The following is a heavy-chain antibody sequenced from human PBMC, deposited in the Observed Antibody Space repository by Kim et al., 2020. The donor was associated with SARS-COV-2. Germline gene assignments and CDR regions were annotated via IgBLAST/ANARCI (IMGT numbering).Heavy chain of an antibody. CDR3: SRRFYAMDV. V-gene: IGHV3-53*01. D-gene: IGHD3-16*01. J-gene: IGHJ6*02. Sequence: GGSLRLSCAASGFTVSSNYMTWVRQAPGKGLEWVSVIYSGGSTYYADSVKGRFTISRDNSKNTVYLQMSSLRAEDTAVYYCSRRFYAMDVWGQGTTFTVS. CDR2: IYSGGST. CDR1: GFTVSSNY.